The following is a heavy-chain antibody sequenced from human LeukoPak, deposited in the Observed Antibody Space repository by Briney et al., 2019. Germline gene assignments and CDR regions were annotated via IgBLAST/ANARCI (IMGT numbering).Heavy chain of an antibody. Sequence: GGSLRLSCAASGFSFSSYEMNWVRQAPGKGLEWVSAISGSGGSTYYADSVKGRFTISRDNSKNTLYLQMNSLGADDTAVYYCAKGNWRYFDYWGQGTLVTVPS. CDR3: AKGNWRYFDY. D-gene: IGHD1-1*01. CDR1: GFSFSSYE. CDR2: ISGSGGST. J-gene: IGHJ4*02. V-gene: IGHV3-23*01.